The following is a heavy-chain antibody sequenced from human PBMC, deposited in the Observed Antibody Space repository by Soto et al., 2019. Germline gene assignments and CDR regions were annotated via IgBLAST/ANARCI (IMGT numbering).Heavy chain of an antibody. D-gene: IGHD6-13*01. CDR2: VWYDGREK. CDR3: AKDLSSSFDGLDI. Sequence: XGSLRLSCAAAGFTFSRFGMHWVRQAPGKGLEWVAGVWYDGREKFYAGSVKGRFTISRDSAKNTLDLQVKSLRAEDTAIYYCAKDLSSSFDGLDIWGQGTMVTVSS. J-gene: IGHJ3*02. V-gene: IGHV3-33*06. CDR1: GFTFSRFG.